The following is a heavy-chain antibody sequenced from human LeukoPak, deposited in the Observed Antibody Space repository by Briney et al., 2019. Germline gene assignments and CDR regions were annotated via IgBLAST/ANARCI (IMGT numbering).Heavy chain of an antibody. D-gene: IGHD1-26*01. Sequence: SQTLSLTCTVSGGSISSGGYYWSWIRQHPGKGLEWIGYILTSGSTNYNPSLKSRLTISVDTSKNQFTLKVNSVTAADTAVYYCARVRVSGSYLYYFDSWGQGNLVTVSS. V-gene: IGHV4-31*03. CDR2: ILTSGST. J-gene: IGHJ4*02. CDR1: GGSISSGGYY. CDR3: ARVRVSGSYLYYFDS.